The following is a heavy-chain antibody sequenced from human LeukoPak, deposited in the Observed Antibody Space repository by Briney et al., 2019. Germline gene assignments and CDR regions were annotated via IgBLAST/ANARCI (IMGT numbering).Heavy chain of an antibody. V-gene: IGHV3-23*01. Sequence: PGGSLRLSCVASGFTFSSHGMNWVRQAPGKGLEWVSGIIPSGHTTYYADSVKGRFTISRDNSKNTLYLQMNSLRAEDTAVYYCAKLEAAAPLDYWGQGTLVTVSS. CDR3: AKLEAAAPLDY. CDR1: GFTFSSHG. J-gene: IGHJ4*02. D-gene: IGHD6-13*01. CDR2: IIPSGHTT.